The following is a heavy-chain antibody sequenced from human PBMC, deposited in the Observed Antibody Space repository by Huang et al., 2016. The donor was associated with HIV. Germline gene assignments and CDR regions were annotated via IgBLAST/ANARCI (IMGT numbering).Heavy chain of an antibody. CDR3: ARARGARSNYSTMHPGYCDY. CDR2: INHRGRI. CDR1: GGSFTGWI. J-gene: IGHJ4*01. D-gene: IGHD3-10*01. V-gene: IGHV4-34*01. Sequence: QVQLQQWGTGLLKPSETLSLTCAVYGGSFTGWIWGWIRPSPGKGPGWIGEINHRGRINYTPSLNSRFAISIDRSKNQFALRRTAVTAADTGVYYCARARGARSNYSTMHPGYCDYWGHGVLVAVSS.